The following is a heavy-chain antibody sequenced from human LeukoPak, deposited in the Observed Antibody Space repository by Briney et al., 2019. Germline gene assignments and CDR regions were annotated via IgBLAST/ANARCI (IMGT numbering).Heavy chain of an antibody. CDR1: GFTFSRYG. CDR3: ARDGPHYDIDY. V-gene: IGHV3-33*01. J-gene: IGHJ4*02. Sequence: PGGSLRLSCAASGFTFSRYGMHWFRQAPGKGLEWVAIIYSDGTNKYYADSVKGRFTISRVNSKNMLYPQVNSLRAEDTGVYYCARDGPHYDIDYWGQGTLVTVSS. CDR2: IYSDGTNK. D-gene: IGHD3-3*01.